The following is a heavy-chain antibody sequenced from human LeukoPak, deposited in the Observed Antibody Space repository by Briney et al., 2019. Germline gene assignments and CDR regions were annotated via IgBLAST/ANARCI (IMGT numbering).Heavy chain of an antibody. Sequence: ASVKVSCKASGGTFSSYAISWVRQAPGQGLEWMGGIIPIFGTANYAQKFQGRVTITADESTSTAYMELSSLRSEDTAVYYCARLNYDSSGYYPFDYWGQGTLVTVSS. CDR2: IIPIFGTA. CDR3: ARLNYDSSGYYPFDY. V-gene: IGHV1-69*13. CDR1: GGTFSSYA. J-gene: IGHJ4*02. D-gene: IGHD3-22*01.